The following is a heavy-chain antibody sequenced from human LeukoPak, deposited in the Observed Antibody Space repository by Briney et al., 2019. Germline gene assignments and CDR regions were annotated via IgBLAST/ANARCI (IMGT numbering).Heavy chain of an antibody. CDR3: AKPGYDTSGWFDS. D-gene: IGHD3-22*01. CDR2: ISNSGGRI. CDR1: GFTFSSYA. J-gene: IGHJ5*01. Sequence: PGGSLRLSCAASGFTFSSYAMSWVRQAPGKGLEWVSDISNSGGRINYADSVKGRFTISRANSRNTLFLQMNSLRVDDTAIYYCAKPGYDTSGWFDSWGQGTLVTVSS. V-gene: IGHV3-23*01.